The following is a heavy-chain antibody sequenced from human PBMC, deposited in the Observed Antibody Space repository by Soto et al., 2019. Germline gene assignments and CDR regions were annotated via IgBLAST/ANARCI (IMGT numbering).Heavy chain of an antibody. V-gene: IGHV1-69*12. CDR2: IIPIFGAA. D-gene: IGHD3-22*01. J-gene: IGHJ4*02. CDR3: ARDLVNTPYYCDTSGYYATYFDY. Sequence: QVQLVQSGAEVKKPGSSVKVSCKASGGTFSSYAISWVRQAPGQGLEWMGGIIPIFGAANYAQKFQGRVTITADESTSTAYMELSSLRSEDTAVYYCARDLVNTPYYCDTSGYYATYFDYWGQGTLVTVSS. CDR1: GGTFSSYA.